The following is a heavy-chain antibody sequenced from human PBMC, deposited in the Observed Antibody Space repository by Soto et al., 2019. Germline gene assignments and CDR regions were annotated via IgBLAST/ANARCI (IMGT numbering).Heavy chain of an antibody. Sequence: SETLSLTCTVSGGSISSNYWTWIRQPPGKGLEWLGYVYNSGSTNYNPSLKSRVTISEDTSKSQFSLKVNSMTAADTAVYYCARYRREAVAGYTPDNWGQGILVTVSS. D-gene: IGHD6-13*01. V-gene: IGHV4-59*01. CDR2: VYNSGST. CDR1: GGSISSNY. J-gene: IGHJ4*02. CDR3: ARYRREAVAGYTPDN.